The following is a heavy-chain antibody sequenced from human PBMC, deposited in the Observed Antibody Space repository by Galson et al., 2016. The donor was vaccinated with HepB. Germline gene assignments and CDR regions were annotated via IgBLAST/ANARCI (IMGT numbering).Heavy chain of an antibody. CDR1: GFDFSHYA. CDR3: ARQLEDYADYASFYYYAMDV. Sequence: SLRLSCAASGFDFSHYAMHWVRQAPGKGLEWVTVTSYDGGENSYTDSVKGRFTVARDNSRNTLYLQMSRLRADDTAVYFCARQLEDYADYASFYYYAMDVWGQGTTVTVSS. J-gene: IGHJ6*02. D-gene: IGHD4-17*01. V-gene: IGHV3-30*04. CDR2: TSYDGGEN.